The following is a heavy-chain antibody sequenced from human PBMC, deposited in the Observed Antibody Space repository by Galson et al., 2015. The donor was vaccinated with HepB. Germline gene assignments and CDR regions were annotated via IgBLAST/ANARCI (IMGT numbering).Heavy chain of an antibody. Sequence: SLRLSCAASGFTFSSYAMSWVRQAPGKGLEWVSAISGSGGSTYYADSVKGRFTISRDNSKNTLYLQMNSLRAEDTAVYYCAKDAPIYSYGHKRGYFDYWGQGTLVTVSS. CDR2: ISGSGGST. J-gene: IGHJ4*02. D-gene: IGHD5-18*01. CDR1: GFTFSSYA. CDR3: AKDAPIYSYGHKRGYFDY. V-gene: IGHV3-23*01.